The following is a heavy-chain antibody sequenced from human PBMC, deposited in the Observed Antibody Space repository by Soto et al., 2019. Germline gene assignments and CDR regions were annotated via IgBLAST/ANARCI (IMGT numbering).Heavy chain of an antibody. CDR2: ISYDGNNK. V-gene: IGHV3-30*09. Sequence: QVQLVESGGGVVQPGRSLRLSCAASGFTFSIYAMHWVRQAPGKGLEWVAVISYDGNNKYYADSVKGRFAISRDNSRNTLYLQMNSLRAEDTAVYYCARARLDTPALDYWGQGTLVTVSS. D-gene: IGHD2-2*01. CDR1: GFTFSIYA. J-gene: IGHJ4*02. CDR3: ARARLDTPALDY.